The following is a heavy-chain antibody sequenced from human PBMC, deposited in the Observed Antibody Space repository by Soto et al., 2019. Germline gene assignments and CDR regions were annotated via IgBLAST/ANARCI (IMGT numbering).Heavy chain of an antibody. CDR1: GYTFTSYY. CDR3: ARDAGYIYEISRSSASSGYYRFYYYSMDV. J-gene: IGHJ6*01. V-gene: IGHV1-46*01. Sequence: ASVTVSRKASGYTFTSYYMHWVRQAPGQGLEWMGIINPRCGSASYAQKFQCRVNMTRDTYTSTVYMELSSLRSEDTAVYYSARDAGYIYEISRSSASSGYYRFYYYSMDVWGQGTTVTVSS. CDR2: INPRCGSA. D-gene: IGHD3-22*01.